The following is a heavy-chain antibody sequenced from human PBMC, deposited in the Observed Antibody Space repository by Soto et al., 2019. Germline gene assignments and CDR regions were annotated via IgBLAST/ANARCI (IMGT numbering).Heavy chain of an antibody. V-gene: IGHV1-69*13. Sequence: ASVKVSCKASGGTFSSYAISWVRQAPGQGLEWMGGIIPIFGTANYAQKFQGRVTITADESTSTAYMELSSLRSEDTAVYYCARLGELPHYYYGMDVWGQGTTVTVSS. CDR1: GGTFSSYA. J-gene: IGHJ6*02. CDR2: IIPIFGTA. D-gene: IGHD3-10*01. CDR3: ARLGELPHYYYGMDV.